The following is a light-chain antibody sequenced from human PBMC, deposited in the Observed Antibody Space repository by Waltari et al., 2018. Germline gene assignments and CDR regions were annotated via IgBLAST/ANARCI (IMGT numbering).Light chain of an antibody. CDR3: QQYNNWPPGT. J-gene: IGKJ1*01. V-gene: IGKV3-15*01. Sequence: EIVVTQSPATLSMSPGERATLSCRTKQTIGTSLAWYQQRPGQAPRLLIYRTSTRATGIPDRFSGSGSESEFTLTISSLQSEDVAVYYCQQYNNWPPGTFGQGTKVEI. CDR2: RTS. CDR1: QTIGTS.